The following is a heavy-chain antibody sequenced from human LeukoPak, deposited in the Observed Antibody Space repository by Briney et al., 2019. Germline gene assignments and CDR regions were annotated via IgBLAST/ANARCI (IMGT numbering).Heavy chain of an antibody. V-gene: IGHV3-23*01. CDR1: GFTFSSYA. CDR2: ISGSGGST. J-gene: IGHJ4*02. CDR3: AKGPCGGDCYQYYFDY. Sequence: GGSLRLSCAASGFTFSSYAMSWVRQAPGKGLEWVSAISGSGGSTYYADSVKGRFTISGDNSKNTLYLQMNSLRAEDTAVYYCAKGPCGGDCYQYYFDYWGQGTLVTVSS. D-gene: IGHD2-21*02.